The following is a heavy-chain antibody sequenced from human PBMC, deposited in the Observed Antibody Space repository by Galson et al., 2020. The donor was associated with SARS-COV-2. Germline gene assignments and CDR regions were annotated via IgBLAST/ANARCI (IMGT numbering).Heavy chain of an antibody. D-gene: IGHD4-17*01. V-gene: IGHV4-31*03. J-gene: IGHJ4*02. CDR2: IYYSGST. CDR3: ARDFSSTGGY. Sequence: SETLSLTCTVSGGSISSGGYYWSWIRQHPGKGLEWIGYIYYSGSTYYNPSLKSRVTISVDTSKNQFSLKLSSVTAADTAVYYCARDFSSTGGYWGQGTLVTVSS. CDR1: GGSISSGGYY.